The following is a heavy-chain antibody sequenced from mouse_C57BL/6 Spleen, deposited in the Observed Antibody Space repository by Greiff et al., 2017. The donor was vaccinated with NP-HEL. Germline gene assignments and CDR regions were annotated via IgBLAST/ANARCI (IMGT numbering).Heavy chain of an antibody. V-gene: IGHV5-4*01. J-gene: IGHJ4*01. D-gene: IGHD2-3*01. CDR3: ARDSFYDVYAMDY. CDR2: ISDGGSYT. CDR1: GFTFSSYA. Sequence: DVQLQESGGGLVKPGGSLKLSCAASGFTFSSYAMSCVRQTPEKRLEWVATISDGGSYTYYPDNVKGRFTISRDNAKNNLYLQMSHLKSEDTAMYYCARDSFYDVYAMDYWGQGTSVTVSS.